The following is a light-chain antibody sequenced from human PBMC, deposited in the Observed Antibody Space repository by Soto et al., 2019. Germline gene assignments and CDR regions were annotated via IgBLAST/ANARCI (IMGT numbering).Light chain of an antibody. CDR1: QGIGSY. CDR2: VAS. CDR3: QQVIRYPYT. V-gene: IGKV1-9*01. Sequence: DIQLTQSPSFLSASVGDRVTITCRASQGIGSYLAWYQQKPGKAHNLLIYVASTLQNRVPSRFSGSGSGTLFTLTVSSLQPEDFATYYCQQVIRYPYTFGQGTKLEIK. J-gene: IGKJ2*01.